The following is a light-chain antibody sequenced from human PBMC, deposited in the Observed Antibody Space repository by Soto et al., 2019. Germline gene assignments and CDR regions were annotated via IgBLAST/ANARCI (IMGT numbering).Light chain of an antibody. CDR2: WAS. CDR1: QSVLYSSNNKNY. V-gene: IGKV4-1*01. Sequence: DIVMTQSPDSLAVSLGERATINCKASQSVLYSSNNKNYLAWYQQKPGQPPTLLIYWASTRESGVPDRFSGSGSGTDFTLTISSLQAEDVAVYYCQQYYSTPWTFGQGTKVDNK. CDR3: QQYYSTPWT. J-gene: IGKJ1*01.